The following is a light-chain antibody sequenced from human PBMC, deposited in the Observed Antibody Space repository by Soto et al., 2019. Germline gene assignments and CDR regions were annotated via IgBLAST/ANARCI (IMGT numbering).Light chain of an antibody. Sequence: QSVLTQPASVSGSPGQSITISCTGTSSDVGTYNYVSWYQLHPGEAPKLIIYEVTNRPSGVSDRFSGSKSGNTASLTISGLQSEDETDYYCSSDTRLSTVLFGSGTKLTGL. J-gene: IGLJ1*01. V-gene: IGLV2-14*01. CDR2: EVT. CDR1: SSDVGTYNY. CDR3: SSDTRLSTVL.